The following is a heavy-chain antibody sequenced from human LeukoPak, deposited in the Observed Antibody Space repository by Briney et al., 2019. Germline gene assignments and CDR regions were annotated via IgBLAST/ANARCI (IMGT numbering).Heavy chain of an antibody. CDR2: INHSGST. CDR1: GGSFSGYY. J-gene: IGHJ5*02. CDR3: ARGIWFDP. Sequence: SETLSLTCAVSGGSFSGYYWSWIRHPPGKGLEWIGEINHSGSTNYNPSLKSRVTISVDTSKNQFSLKLSSVTAADTAVYYCARGIWFDPWGQGTLVTVSS. V-gene: IGHV4-34*01.